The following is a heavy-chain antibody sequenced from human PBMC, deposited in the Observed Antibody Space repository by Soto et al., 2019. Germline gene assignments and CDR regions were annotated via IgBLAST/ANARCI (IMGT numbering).Heavy chain of an antibody. J-gene: IGHJ4*02. V-gene: IGHV4-39*01. Sequence: SETLSLTCTVSGGSISSSSYYWGWIRQPPGKGLEWIGSIYYSVSTYYNPSLKSRVTISVDTSKNQFSLKLSSVTAADTAVYYCARHEVTTHVYYFDYWGQGTLVTVSS. CDR3: ARHEVTTHVYYFDY. D-gene: IGHD4-17*01. CDR2: IYYSVST. CDR1: GGSISSSSYY.